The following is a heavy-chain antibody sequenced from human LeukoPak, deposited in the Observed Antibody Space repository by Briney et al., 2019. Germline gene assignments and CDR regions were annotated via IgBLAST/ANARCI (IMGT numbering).Heavy chain of an antibody. V-gene: IGHV4-59*01. Sequence: PSETLSLTCTDSGGAINSYHWSWIRQHPGEGLEWVASIYYTGSPKYNPSLESRVTISVDPSTHQFSLKVNSLTAADTAVYYCARGKRAYDSYGMDVWGQGTTVTVFS. CDR3: ARGKRAYDSYGMDV. J-gene: IGHJ6*02. CDR1: GGAINSYH. CDR2: IYYTGSP.